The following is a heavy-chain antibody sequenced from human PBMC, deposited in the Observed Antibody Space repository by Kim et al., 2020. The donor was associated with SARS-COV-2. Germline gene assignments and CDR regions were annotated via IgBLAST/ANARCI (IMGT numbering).Heavy chain of an antibody. CDR3: LKAGWAWIWDY. CDR2: IDGSDGTT. J-gene: IGHJ4*02. D-gene: IGHD1-26*01. CDR1: GFTFTGHA. Sequence: GGSLRLSCTTSGFTFTGHAMSWVRQAPGKGLEWVSSIDGSDGTTYYVDSVKVRFSITRDDSKNTLSLQMSALRADDTAAYYCLKAGWAWIWDYWGQGTLV. V-gene: IGHV3-23*01.